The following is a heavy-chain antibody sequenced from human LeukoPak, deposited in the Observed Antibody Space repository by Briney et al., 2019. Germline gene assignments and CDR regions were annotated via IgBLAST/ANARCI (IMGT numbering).Heavy chain of an antibody. D-gene: IGHD3-10*01. J-gene: IGHJ4*02. V-gene: IGHV4-39*07. CDR2: IYYSGST. CDR1: GGSISSSSYY. CDR3: ARVWLGELLLDY. Sequence: PSETLSLTCTVSGGSISSSSYYWGWIRQPPGKGLEWIGSIYYSGSTYYNPSLKSRVTISVDTSKNQFSLKLSSVTAADTAVYYCARVWLGELLLDYWGQGTLVTVSS.